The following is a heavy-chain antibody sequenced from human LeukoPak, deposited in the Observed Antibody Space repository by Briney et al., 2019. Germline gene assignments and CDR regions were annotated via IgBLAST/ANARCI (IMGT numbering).Heavy chain of an antibody. D-gene: IGHD3-10*01. CDR3: TRAVRGVIYFDY. CDR1: GYTFTGYY. V-gene: IGHV1-2*02. CDR2: INPNSGGT. Sequence: SVKVSCKASGYTFTGYYMHWVRQAPGQGLEWMGWINPNSGGTNYAQKFQGRVTMTRDMSTSTVYMELSSLRSEDTAVYYCTRAVRGVIYFDYWGQGTLVTVSS. J-gene: IGHJ4*02.